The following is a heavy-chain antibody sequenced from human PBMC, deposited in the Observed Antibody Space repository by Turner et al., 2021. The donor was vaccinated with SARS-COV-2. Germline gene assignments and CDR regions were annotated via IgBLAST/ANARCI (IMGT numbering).Heavy chain of an antibody. Sequence: QVRLVESGGGVVQPGRSLTLSCAASGFTFSTYGMHWVRQAPGKGLEWVAVISYDGTNKYYLDSVRCRFTISRDNSKNTLYLQMNSLRADDTAVFYCAKQRDGYNSPFDYWGQGALVSVS. CDR1: GFTFSTYG. J-gene: IGHJ4*02. D-gene: IGHD1-1*01. CDR2: ISYDGTNK. CDR3: AKQRDGYNSPFDY. V-gene: IGHV3-30*18.